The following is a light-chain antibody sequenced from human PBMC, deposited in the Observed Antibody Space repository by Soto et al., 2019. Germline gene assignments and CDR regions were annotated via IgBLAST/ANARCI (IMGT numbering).Light chain of an antibody. CDR3: CSYAGSSSFRVL. CDR2: DVT. CDR1: NSDVGTYNY. V-gene: IGLV2-11*01. Sequence: QSALTQPRSVSGSPGQSVSISCTGTNSDVGTYNYVSWYQQHPGKAPKLIIYDVTKRPSGVPDRFSGSKSGNTASLIISGLQAADEAEYYCCCCSYAGSSSFRVLFGGGPKVTVL. J-gene: IGLJ2*01.